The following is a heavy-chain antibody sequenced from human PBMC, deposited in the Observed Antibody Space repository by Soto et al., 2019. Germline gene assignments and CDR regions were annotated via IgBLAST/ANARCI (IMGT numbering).Heavy chain of an antibody. CDR1: GGSVSSGSYY. CDR2: MSHSGGT. D-gene: IGHD1-1*01. CDR3: ARVERGTATTVVDAFDI. Sequence: QVQLQQWGAGLLKPSETLSLTCAVYGGSVSSGSYYWSWIRQPPGKGLEWIGEMSHSGGTHFNPSLKSRVTIAVDTSKNQFSLKMSSVTAADPALSYCARVERGTATTVVDAFDIWGPGTMVTVSS. J-gene: IGHJ3*02. V-gene: IGHV4-34*01.